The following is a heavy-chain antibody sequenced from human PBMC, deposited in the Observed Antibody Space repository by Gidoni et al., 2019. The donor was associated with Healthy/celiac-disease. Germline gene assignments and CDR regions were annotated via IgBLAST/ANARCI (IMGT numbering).Heavy chain of an antibody. CDR1: GGSISSSSYY. D-gene: IGHD3-10*01. V-gene: IGHV4-39*07. J-gene: IGHJ6*02. Sequence: QLQLQESGPGLVKPSETLSLTCTVSGGSISSSSYYWGWIRQPPGKGLEWIGSIYYSGSTYYNPSLKSRVTISVDTSKNQFSLKLSSVTAADTAVYYCARVYGSGGHYYYGMDVWGQGTTVTVSS. CDR2: IYYSGST. CDR3: ARVYGSGGHYYYGMDV.